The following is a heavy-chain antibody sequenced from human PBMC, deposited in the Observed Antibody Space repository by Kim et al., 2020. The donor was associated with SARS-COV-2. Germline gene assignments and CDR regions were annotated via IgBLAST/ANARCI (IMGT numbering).Heavy chain of an antibody. V-gene: IGHV4-39*01. CDR1: GGSISSRSHY. CDR3: ARLAYDDNSFWFDP. D-gene: IGHD3-22*01. CDR2: IYYSGKT. Sequence: SETLSLTCTVSGGSISSRSHYWGWIRQPPGKGLEWIGSIYYSGKTYYNPSLKSRVTISVDTSKNQFSLKLSSLTAADTAVYYCARLAYDDNSFWFDPWGQGTLVTVSS. J-gene: IGHJ5*02.